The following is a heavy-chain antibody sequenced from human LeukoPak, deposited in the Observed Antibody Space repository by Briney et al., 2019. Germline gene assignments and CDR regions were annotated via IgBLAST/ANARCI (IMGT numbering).Heavy chain of an antibody. CDR1: GGSISSYY. CDR3: ARQGVNRRWYQIGFDY. D-gene: IGHD2-2*01. Sequence: SETLSLTCTVSGGSISSYYWSWIRQPPGKGLEWIGYIYYSGSTNYNPSLKSRVTISVDTSKNQFSLKLSSVTAADTAVYYCARQGVNRRWYQIGFDYWGQGTLVTVSS. V-gene: IGHV4-59*08. CDR2: IYYSGST. J-gene: IGHJ4*02.